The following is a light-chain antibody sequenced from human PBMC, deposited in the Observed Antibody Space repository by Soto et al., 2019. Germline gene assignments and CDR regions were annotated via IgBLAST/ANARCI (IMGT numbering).Light chain of an antibody. CDR1: SSDVGGYNY. CDR2: DVS. V-gene: IGLV2-11*01. J-gene: IGLJ2*01. CDR3: CSYAGRQLV. Sequence: QSALTQPRSVSGSPGQSVTISCTGTSSDVGGYNYVSWYQQHPGTAPKLMIYDVSKRPSGVPDRFSGSKSGTTASLTISGLQAEDEADYYCCSYAGRQLVFGGGTKLTVL.